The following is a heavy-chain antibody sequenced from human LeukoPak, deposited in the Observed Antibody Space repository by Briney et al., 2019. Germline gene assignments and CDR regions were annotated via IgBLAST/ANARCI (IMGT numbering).Heavy chain of an antibody. CDR3: VKDYDIVGWNWFDP. CDR2: ISSNGGST. J-gene: IGHJ5*02. Sequence: PGGSLRLSCSASGFTFSSYAMHWVRQAPGKGPEYVSAISSNGGSTYYADSVKGRFTISRDNSKNTLYLQMSSLRAEDTAVYYCVKDYDIVGWNWFDPWGQGTLVTVSS. V-gene: IGHV3-64D*06. D-gene: IGHD2-21*01. CDR1: GFTFSSYA.